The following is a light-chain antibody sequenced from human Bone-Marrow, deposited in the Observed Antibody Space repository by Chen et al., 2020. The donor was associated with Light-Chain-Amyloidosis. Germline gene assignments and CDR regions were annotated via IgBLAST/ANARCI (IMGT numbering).Light chain of an antibody. CDR3: QEYNDWPET. CDR2: GAS. J-gene: IGKJ1*01. V-gene: IGKV3-15*01. CDR1: QSISSN. Sequence: EIVMTQSPGTLSVSPGERATLSCRASQSISSNVAWYQHRPGQAPRLLIYGASTRATDIPARFSGSGSGTEFTLTLSSLQSEDFAVYYCQEYNDWPETFGQGTKVEIK.